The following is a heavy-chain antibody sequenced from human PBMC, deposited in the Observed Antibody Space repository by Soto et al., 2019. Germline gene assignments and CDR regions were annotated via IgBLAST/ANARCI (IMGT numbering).Heavy chain of an antibody. CDR2: IIPIFGTA. CDR1: GGTFSSYA. Sequence: ASVKVSCKASGGTFSSYAISWVRQAPGQGLEWMGGIIPIFGTANYAQKFQGRVTITADKSTSTAYMELSSLRSEDTAVYYCARSGYCTHGVCYPTYYYYGMDVWGQGTTVTVSS. D-gene: IGHD2-8*01. CDR3: ARSGYCTHGVCYPTYYYYGMDV. V-gene: IGHV1-69*06. J-gene: IGHJ6*02.